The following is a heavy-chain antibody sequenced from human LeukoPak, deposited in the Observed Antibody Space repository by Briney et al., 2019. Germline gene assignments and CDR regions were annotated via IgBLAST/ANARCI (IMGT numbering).Heavy chain of an antibody. V-gene: IGHV1-69*06. J-gene: IGHJ6*03. CDR1: GGTFSSYA. D-gene: IGHD6-13*01. CDR3: ARVVGLTGYSSSWYSGYYYYMDV. CDR2: IIPIFGTT. Sequence: SVKVSCKASGGTFSSYAMSWVRQAPGQRLEWMGGIIPIFGTTNYAQKFQDRVTSTADKSTSTAYMELSSLRSEDTAVYYCARVVGLTGYSSSWYSGYYYYMDVWGKGTTVTVSS.